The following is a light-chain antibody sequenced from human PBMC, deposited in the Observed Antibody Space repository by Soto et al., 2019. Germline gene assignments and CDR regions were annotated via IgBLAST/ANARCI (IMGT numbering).Light chain of an antibody. CDR3: QQYNPYSRT. J-gene: IGKJ1*01. Sequence: IQLTQSPSSLSASVGDRFTITCRASQSINNYLNWYQQKPGKAPNLLIYAASTLQSGVPSRFSGSGSGTDFTLTISSLQPDDFAMYYCQQYNPYSRTFGQGTKVDI. CDR1: QSINNY. V-gene: IGKV1-39*01. CDR2: AAS.